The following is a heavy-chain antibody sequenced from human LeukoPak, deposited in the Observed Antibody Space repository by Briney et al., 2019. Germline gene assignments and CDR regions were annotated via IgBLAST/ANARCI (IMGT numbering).Heavy chain of an antibody. J-gene: IGHJ1*01. CDR1: GGSISSSSYY. CDR2: IYYSGST. CDR3: ARDGADRRWLQFGSYFQH. V-gene: IGHV4-39*07. D-gene: IGHD5-24*01. Sequence: PSETLSLTCTVSGGSISSSSYYWGWIRQPPGKGLEWIGSIYYSGSTYYNPSLKSRVTISVDTSKNQFSLKLSSVTAADTAVYYCARDGADRRWLQFGSYFQHWGQGTLVTVSS.